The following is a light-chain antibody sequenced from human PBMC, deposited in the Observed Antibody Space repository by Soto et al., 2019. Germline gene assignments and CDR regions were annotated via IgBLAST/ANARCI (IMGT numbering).Light chain of an antibody. CDR1: QSVSSF. CDR2: DAS. Sequence: EIVLTQSPATLSLSPGERATLSCRASQSVSSFLAWYQQKAGQAPRLLIYDASNRATGIPVRFSGSGSRTDFTLTISTLEPEDFALYYCQQRSDWPLTFGGGTKVQI. J-gene: IGKJ4*01. V-gene: IGKV3-11*01. CDR3: QQRSDWPLT.